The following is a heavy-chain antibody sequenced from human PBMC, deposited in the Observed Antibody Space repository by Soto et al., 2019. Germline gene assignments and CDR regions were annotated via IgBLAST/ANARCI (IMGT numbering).Heavy chain of an antibody. Sequence: SETLSLTCTVSGGSISSYYWSWIRQPPGKGLEWIGYIYYSGSTNYNPSLKSRVTISVDTSKNQFSLKLSSVTAADTAVYYCARDRTYYDFWSGYYRGGSFDIWGQGTMVTVSS. CDR1: GGSISSYY. CDR2: IYYSGST. J-gene: IGHJ3*02. D-gene: IGHD3-3*01. V-gene: IGHV4-59*01. CDR3: ARDRTYYDFWSGYYRGGSFDI.